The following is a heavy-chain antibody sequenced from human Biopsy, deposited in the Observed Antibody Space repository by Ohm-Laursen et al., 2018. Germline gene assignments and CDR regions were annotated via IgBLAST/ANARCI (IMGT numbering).Heavy chain of an antibody. J-gene: IGHJ6*02. V-gene: IGHV4-59*01. CDR2: VYYTGST. Sequence: SQTLSLTCIVSGDSISSYYWSWIRQPPGKGLQWIGYVYYTGSTDYNPSLQSRVTISVDTSMNQISLRLQSVTAADTAIYYCTRATNSTGWPYYYFYGMDTWGQGTTVTVSS. CDR1: GDSISSYY. D-gene: IGHD2/OR15-2a*01. CDR3: TRATNSTGWPYYYFYGMDT.